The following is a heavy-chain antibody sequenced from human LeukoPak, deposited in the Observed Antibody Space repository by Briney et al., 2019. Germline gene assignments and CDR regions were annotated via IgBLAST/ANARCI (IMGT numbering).Heavy chain of an antibody. CDR2: IIPIFGTA. Sequence: SVKVSCKASGGTFSSYAFSWVRQAPGQGLGWMGGIIPIFGTANYAQKFQGRVTITADESTSTAYMELSSLRSEDTAVYYCARDLGSLGFGDQPKNAFDIWGQGTMVTVSS. V-gene: IGHV1-69*13. CDR3: ARDLGSLGFGDQPKNAFDI. J-gene: IGHJ3*02. CDR1: GGTFSSYA. D-gene: IGHD3-10*01.